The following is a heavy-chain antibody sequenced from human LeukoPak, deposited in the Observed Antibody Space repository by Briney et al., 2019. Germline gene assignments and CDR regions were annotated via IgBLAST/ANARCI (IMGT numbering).Heavy chain of an antibody. Sequence: LRLSCAASGFTFSSYWMAWVRQPPGKGLEWIGYIYYSGSTYYNPSLKSRVTISVDTSKNQFSLKLSSVTAADTAVYYCARWSSGYYPPEYWGQGTLVTVSS. CDR1: GFTFSSYW. CDR3: ARWSSGYYPPEY. D-gene: IGHD3-22*01. CDR2: IYYSGST. V-gene: IGHV4-30-4*01. J-gene: IGHJ4*02.